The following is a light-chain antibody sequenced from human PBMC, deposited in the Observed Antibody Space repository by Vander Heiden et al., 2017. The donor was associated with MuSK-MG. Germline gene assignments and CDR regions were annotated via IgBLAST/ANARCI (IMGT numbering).Light chain of an antibody. CDR1: SSDVGGYNY. J-gene: IGLJ2*01. V-gene: IGLV2-11*01. CDR2: DGS. CDR3: CSYAGSDVV. Sequence: QSALTQPRSVSGSPGQSVTISCPGTSSDVGGYNYVSWYQQHPGKAPKLMIYDGSKRPAGVPDRFSGSKSGNTASLTISGLQAEDEDDYYCCSYAGSDVVFGGGTKRTVL.